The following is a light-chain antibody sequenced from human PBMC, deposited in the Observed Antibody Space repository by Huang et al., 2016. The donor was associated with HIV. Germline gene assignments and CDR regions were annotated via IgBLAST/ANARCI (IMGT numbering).Light chain of an antibody. CDR1: QSVSSSY. CDR3: QQYGSSPLIT. V-gene: IGKV3-20*01. CDR2: GAS. Sequence: EIVLTQSPGTLSLSPGERATLSCRASQSVSSSYLACYQQKPGQAPRRLIYGASSRATGIPDRFSGSGSGTDFTLTISRLEPEEFAVYSCQQYGSSPLITFGQGTRLEIK. J-gene: IGKJ5*01.